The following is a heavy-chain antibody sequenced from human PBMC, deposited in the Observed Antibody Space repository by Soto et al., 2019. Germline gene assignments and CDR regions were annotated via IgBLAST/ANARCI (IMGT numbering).Heavy chain of an antibody. V-gene: IGHV4-39*01. J-gene: IGHJ6*03. CDR3: ARGGIAARWGRHYYMDV. Sequence: SETLSLTCTVSGGSISSSSYYWGWIRQPPGKGLEWIGSIYYSGSTYYNPSLKSRVTISVDTSKNQFSLKLSSVTAADTAVYYCARGGIAARWGRHYYMDVWGKGTTVTVSS. D-gene: IGHD6-6*01. CDR2: IYYSGST. CDR1: GGSISSSSYY.